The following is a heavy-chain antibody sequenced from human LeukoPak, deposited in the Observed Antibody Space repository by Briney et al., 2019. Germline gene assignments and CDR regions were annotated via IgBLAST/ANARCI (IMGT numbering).Heavy chain of an antibody. V-gene: IGHV4-31*03. CDR2: IYYSGST. Sequence: SETLSLTCTVSGGSISSGGYNWNWIRQHPGQGLEWIGCIYYSGSTSDNPSLKSRVIISIDTSKNQFSLKLSSVTAADSAVYYCARDGGYVSGSYYMAYWGQGTLVTVSS. D-gene: IGHD3-10*01. J-gene: IGHJ4*02. CDR3: ARDGGYVSGSYYMAY. CDR1: GGSISSGGYN.